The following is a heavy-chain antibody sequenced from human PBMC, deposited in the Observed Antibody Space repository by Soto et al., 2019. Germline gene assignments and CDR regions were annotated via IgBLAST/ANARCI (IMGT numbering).Heavy chain of an antibody. D-gene: IGHD1-26*01. CDR1: GFTFNSYG. Sequence: QVQLVESGGGVVQPGRSLRLSCAASGFTFNSYGMHWVRQAPGKGLEWVAVIWYDGNIQYYADSVKGRFTISRDNSKNTLYLHMNSLRVEDTAVYYCAKVGDVYNSFFDYWGQGTLVTVSS. CDR3: AKVGDVYNSFFDY. V-gene: IGHV3-33*06. CDR2: IWYDGNIQ. J-gene: IGHJ4*02.